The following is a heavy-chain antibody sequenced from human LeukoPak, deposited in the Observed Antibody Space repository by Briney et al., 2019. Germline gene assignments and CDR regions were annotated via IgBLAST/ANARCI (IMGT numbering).Heavy chain of an antibody. CDR1: VYTLTELS. V-gene: IGHV1-24*01. J-gene: IGHJ4*02. D-gene: IGHD6-13*01. CDR2: FDPEDGET. CDR3: ATKYVAAAAFDY. Sequence: ASVNVSCKVSVYTLTELSMHWVRQAPGKGLEWMGGFDPEDGETIYAQKFQGRVTMTEDTSTDTAYMELSSLRSEDTAVYYCATKYVAAAAFDYWGQGTLVTVSS.